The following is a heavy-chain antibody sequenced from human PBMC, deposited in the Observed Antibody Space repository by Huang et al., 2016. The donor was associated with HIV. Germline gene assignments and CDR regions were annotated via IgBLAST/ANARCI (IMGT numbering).Heavy chain of an antibody. Sequence: QVQLVQSGAEVKKPGYSVKVSCKASGGTFSTYAISWVRQAPGQGLEWMGGSIPIFGTANYAQEFQGTVTMTADEFTSTAYMELSSLRSEDTALYYCARGRTRSSLYDSYYGLDVWGQGTTVTVSS. D-gene: IGHD6-6*01. CDR3: ARGRTRSSLYDSYYGLDV. CDR1: GGTFSTYA. V-gene: IGHV1-69*01. J-gene: IGHJ6*02. CDR2: SIPIFGTA.